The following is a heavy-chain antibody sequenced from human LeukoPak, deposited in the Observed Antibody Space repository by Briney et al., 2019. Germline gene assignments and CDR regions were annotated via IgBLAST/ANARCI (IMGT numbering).Heavy chain of an antibody. D-gene: IGHD4-11*01. V-gene: IGHV3-33*06. J-gene: IGHJ4*02. CDR1: QFTFSHYG. CDR3: AKDAQRGFGYSNSLEY. CDR2: IWNDGSNQ. Sequence: GGSLTLSCVASQFTFSHYGMHWVRQAPGKGLEWVAVIWNDGSNQYYADSVKGRFTISRDNSQNTVYLQMNSLRAEDTAVYYCAKDAQRGFGYSNSLEYWGQGTPVTVSS.